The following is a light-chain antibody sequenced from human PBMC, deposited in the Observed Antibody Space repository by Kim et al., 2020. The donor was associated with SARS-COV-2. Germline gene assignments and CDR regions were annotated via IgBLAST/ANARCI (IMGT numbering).Light chain of an antibody. J-gene: IGLJ1*01. V-gene: IGLV3-9*01. CDR1: NIGSKN. CDR2: RDS. Sequence: SYELTQPLSVSVALGQTARITWGGNNIGSKNVHWYQQKPGQAPVLVIYRDSNRPSGIPERFPGSNSGNTATLTISRAQAGDEADYYCQVWDSSTNVFGTG. CDR3: QVWDSSTNV.